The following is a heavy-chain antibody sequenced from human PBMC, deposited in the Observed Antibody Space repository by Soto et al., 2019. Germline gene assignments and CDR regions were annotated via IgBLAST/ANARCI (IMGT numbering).Heavy chain of an antibody. CDR1: GFTFSNAW. V-gene: IGHV3-15*07. D-gene: IGHD3-22*01. CDR3: TTSYDYDSSRYYYGVDFDY. CDR2: IKSKTDGGTT. Sequence: EVQLVESGGGLVKPGGSLRLSCAASGFTFSNAWMNWVRQAPGKGLEWVGRIKSKTDGGTTDYAAPVKGRFTISRDDSKNTLYLQMNSLKAEDTAVYYCTTSYDYDSSRYYYGVDFDYWGQGTLVTVSS. J-gene: IGHJ4*02.